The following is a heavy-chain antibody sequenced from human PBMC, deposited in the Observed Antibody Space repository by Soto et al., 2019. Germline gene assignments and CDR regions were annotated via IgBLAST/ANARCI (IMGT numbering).Heavy chain of an antibody. CDR2: IIPIFGTA. J-gene: IGHJ6*02. CDR1: GGTFNSYA. V-gene: IGHV1-69*13. D-gene: IGHD6-6*01. CDR3: ARVGYSSSSRYYYYGMDV. Sequence: VASVKVSCKASGGTFNSYASSWVRQAPGQGLEWMGGIIPIFGTANYAQKFQGRVTITADESTSTAYMELSSLRSEDTAVYYCARVGYSSSSRYYYYGMDVWG.